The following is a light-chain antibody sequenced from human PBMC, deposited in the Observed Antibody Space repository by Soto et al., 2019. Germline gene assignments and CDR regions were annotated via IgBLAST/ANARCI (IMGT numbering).Light chain of an antibody. CDR3: QTWGTGTVV. J-gene: IGLJ2*01. V-gene: IGLV4-69*02. CDR2: LNGDGSQ. Sequence: QSVLTQSPAASASLGASVKLTCTLSSGHTNYAIAWHQQRPDKGPRYLMKLNGDGSQTKGGGIPDRFSGSSSGAERYLTISSLQSEDEADYYGQTWGTGTVVFGGGTKLTVL. CDR1: SGHTNYA.